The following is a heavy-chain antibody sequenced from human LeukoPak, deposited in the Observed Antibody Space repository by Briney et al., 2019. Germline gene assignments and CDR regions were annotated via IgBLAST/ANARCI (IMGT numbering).Heavy chain of an antibody. CDR1: GYTFTGYY. CDR2: INPNSGGT. Sequence: ASVKVSCKASGYTFTGYYIHWVRRAPGQGLEWMGWINPNSGGTNYAQKFQGWVTMTRDTSISTAYMELSRLRPDDTAVYYCVRGNFDDYGMDVWGQGTTVTVSS. V-gene: IGHV1-2*04. D-gene: IGHD3-9*01. CDR3: VRGNFDDYGMDV. J-gene: IGHJ6*02.